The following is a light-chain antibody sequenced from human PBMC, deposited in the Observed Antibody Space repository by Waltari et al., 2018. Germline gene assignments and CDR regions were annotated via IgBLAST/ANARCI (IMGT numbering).Light chain of an antibody. Sequence: SEKGPRYLMEVFSDGSRGKGDEIPDRFSGSSSGAERYLTITSAQAGDEADYYCQTGGHGTWVFGGGTKLTVL. CDR2: VFSDGSR. J-gene: IGLJ3*02. V-gene: IGLV4-69*01. CDR3: QTGGHGTWV.